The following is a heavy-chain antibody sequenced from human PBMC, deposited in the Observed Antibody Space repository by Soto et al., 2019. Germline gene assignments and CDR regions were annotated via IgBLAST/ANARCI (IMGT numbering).Heavy chain of an antibody. J-gene: IGHJ5*02. CDR2: ISAYNGNT. Sequence: QVQLVQSGAEVKKPGASVKVSCKASGYTFTSYFINWVRQAPGQGLEWMGWISAYNGNTNYAQKLQGRVTMTTDTSTSTAYMELIRLRSDDTAVYYCARVIGYDYRPYNWFDPWGQGTLVTVSS. D-gene: IGHD5-12*01. CDR1: GYTFTSYF. CDR3: ARVIGYDYRPYNWFDP. V-gene: IGHV1-18*01.